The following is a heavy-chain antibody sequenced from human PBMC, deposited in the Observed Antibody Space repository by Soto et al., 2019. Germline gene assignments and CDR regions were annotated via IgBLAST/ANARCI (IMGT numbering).Heavy chain of an antibody. V-gene: IGHV4-31*03. Sequence: SGTLSLTCTVSGGSISSGGYYWSWIRQHPGKGLEWIGYIYYTGSTYYNPYLKSRVSISVDTSKNQFSLNLSSVTAADTAIYYCTRDLGGLTAATGWFDPWGQGTLVTVSS. J-gene: IGHJ5*02. CDR2: IYYTGST. D-gene: IGHD2-15*01. CDR3: TRDLGGLTAATGWFDP. CDR1: GGSISSGGYY.